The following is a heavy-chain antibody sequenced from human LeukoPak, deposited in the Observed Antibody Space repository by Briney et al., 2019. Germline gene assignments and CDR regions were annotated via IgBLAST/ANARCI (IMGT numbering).Heavy chain of an antibody. V-gene: IGHV4-59*01. CDR2: IYYSGST. CDR1: GGSISSYY. Sequence: SETLSLTCTVSGGSISSYYWSWIRQPPGKGLEWIGYIYYSGSTSYNPSLKSRVTISVDTSKNQFSLKLSSVTAADTAVYYCARGNGWVCSSTSCHNWFDPWGQGTLVTVSS. D-gene: IGHD2-2*01. CDR3: ARGNGWVCSSTSCHNWFDP. J-gene: IGHJ5*02.